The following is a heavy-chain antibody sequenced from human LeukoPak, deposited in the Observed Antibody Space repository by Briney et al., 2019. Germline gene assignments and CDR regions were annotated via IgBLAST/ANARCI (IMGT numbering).Heavy chain of an antibody. J-gene: IGHJ4*02. D-gene: IGHD3-9*01. V-gene: IGHV3-48*04. CDR2: ISSTSGTI. CDR1: GFTFSTYS. Sequence: GGSLRLSCAASGFTFSTYSMNWVRQAPGKGLEWVSYISSTSGTIYYADSVKGRFTISRDNANNAVYLQMDTLRVEDTAVYYCARGLIYFEVWGRGTLVSVSS. CDR3: ARGLIYFEV.